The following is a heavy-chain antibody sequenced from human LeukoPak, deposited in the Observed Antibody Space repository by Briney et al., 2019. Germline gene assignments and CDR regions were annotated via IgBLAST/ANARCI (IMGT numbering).Heavy chain of an antibody. CDR3: ARGPVGATGWFDP. D-gene: IGHD1-26*01. CDR2: INPNSGGT. J-gene: IGHJ5*02. V-gene: IGHV1-2*02. Sequence: ASVKVSCKASGYAFTGYYMHWVRQAPGQGLEWMGWINPNSGGTNYAQKFQGRVTMTRDTSISTAYMELSRLRSDDTAVYYCARGPVGATGWFDPWGQGTLVTVPS. CDR1: GYAFTGYY.